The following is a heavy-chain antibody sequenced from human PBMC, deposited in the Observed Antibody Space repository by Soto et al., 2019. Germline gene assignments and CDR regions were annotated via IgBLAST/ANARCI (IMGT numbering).Heavy chain of an antibody. CDR1: GFTFSSYN. V-gene: IGHV3-21*01. J-gene: IGHJ6*02. Sequence: GGSLRLSCAASGFTFSSYNLNWVRQAPGKGLEWVSSISSSSSYIYYADSVKGRFTISRDNAKNSLYLQMNSLRAEDTAVYYCARDMITFGGDFSYYYGMDVWGQGTTVNVSS. CDR2: ISSSSSYI. CDR3: ARDMITFGGDFSYYYGMDV. D-gene: IGHD3-16*01.